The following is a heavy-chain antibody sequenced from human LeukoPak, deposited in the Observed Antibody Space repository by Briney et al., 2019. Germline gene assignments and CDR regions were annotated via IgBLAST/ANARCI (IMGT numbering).Heavy chain of an antibody. J-gene: IGHJ3*02. D-gene: IGHD3-3*01. CDR3: ARLPDYDFWSGMMAFDI. CDR2: IYYSGST. V-gene: IGHV4-39*01. Sequence: SETLSLTCTVSGGSISSSNYYWGWLRQSPGKGREGIGHIYYSGSTYYNPSLKSRVTISVHTSKNQFSLKLSSVTAADTAVYYCARLPDYDFWSGMMAFDIWGQGTMVTVSS. CDR1: GGSISSSNYY.